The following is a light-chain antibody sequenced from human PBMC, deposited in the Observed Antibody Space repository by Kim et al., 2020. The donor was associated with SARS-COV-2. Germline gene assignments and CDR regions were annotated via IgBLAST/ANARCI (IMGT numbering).Light chain of an antibody. CDR2: DAS. CDR1: QSISSN. V-gene: IGKV3-15*01. J-gene: IGKJ4*01. CDR3: QQYKNWPPLT. Sequence: EIVMTQSPATLSVSPGERATLSCRASQSISSNLAWYQQKPGQAPRLLIYDASTRATAIPARFSGSGSGTEFTLTISSLQSEDFAVYYCQQYKNWPPLTFGGGTKVDIK.